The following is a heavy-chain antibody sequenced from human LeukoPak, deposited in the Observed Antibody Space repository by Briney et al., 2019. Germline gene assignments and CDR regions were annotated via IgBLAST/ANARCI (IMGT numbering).Heavy chain of an antibody. V-gene: IGHV1-18*01. CDR2: ISAYNGNT. CDR3: AREGWGGDYDSSEYYFDY. D-gene: IGHD3-22*01. J-gene: IGHJ4*02. CDR1: GYTFTSYG. Sequence: ASVKVSCKASGYTFTSYGISWVRQAPGQGLEWMGWISAYNGNTNYAQKLQGRVTMTTDTSTSTAYMELRSLRSDDTAVYYCAREGWGGDYDSSEYYFDYWGQGTLVTVSS.